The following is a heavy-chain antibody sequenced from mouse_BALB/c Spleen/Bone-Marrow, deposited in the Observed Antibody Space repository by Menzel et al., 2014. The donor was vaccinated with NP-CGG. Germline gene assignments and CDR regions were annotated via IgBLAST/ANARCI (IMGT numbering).Heavy chain of an antibody. D-gene: IGHD2-4*01. Sequence: VMLVESGPGLVQPSQSLSITCTVSGFSLTSYGVHWVRQSPGKGLEWLGVIWSGGSTDYNAAFISRLSISKDNSKSQVFFKMSSLQANDTAIYYCARKRGYDYDYAMDYWGQGTSVTVSP. V-gene: IGHV2-2*02. CDR2: IWSGGST. CDR1: GFSLTSYG. J-gene: IGHJ4*01. CDR3: ARKRGYDYDYAMDY.